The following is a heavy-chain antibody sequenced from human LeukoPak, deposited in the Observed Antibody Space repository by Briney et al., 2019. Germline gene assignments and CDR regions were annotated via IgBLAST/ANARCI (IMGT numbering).Heavy chain of an antibody. J-gene: IGHJ4*02. Sequence: PGGSLRLSCAASGFTVSSSYMSWVRQGPGKGLEWVSVIYSGGSTYYADSVKGRFTISRDNSKNTLYLQMNSLRAEDTAVYYCVRDFIAAAGTYFDSWGQGTLVTVSS. D-gene: IGHD6-13*01. V-gene: IGHV3-53*01. CDR3: VRDFIAAAGTYFDS. CDR1: GFTVSSSY. CDR2: IYSGGST.